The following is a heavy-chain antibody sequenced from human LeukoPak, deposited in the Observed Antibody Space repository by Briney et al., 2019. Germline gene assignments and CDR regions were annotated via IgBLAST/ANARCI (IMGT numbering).Heavy chain of an antibody. CDR1: GYTFTAYD. CDR2: MKSNSGDT. V-gene: IGHV1-8*01. CDR3: ARGEYSSSWYPFDY. D-gene: IGHD6-13*01. J-gene: IGHJ4*02. Sequence: ASVKVSCKPSGYTFTAYDLNWVRQAPGQGLEWMGWMKSNSGDTHFAQRFQGRVTMTRNTSISTAFMELSSLRSEDTAVYYCARGEYSSSWYPFDYWGQGSLVTVSS.